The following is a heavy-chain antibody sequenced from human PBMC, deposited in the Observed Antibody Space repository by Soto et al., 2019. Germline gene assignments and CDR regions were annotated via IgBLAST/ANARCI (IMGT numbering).Heavy chain of an antibody. J-gene: IGHJ3*01. CDR2: IIPVFDKA. CDR1: GGPFGNSA. Sequence: QVQLVQSGADVKKPGSSVRVSCKTSGGPFGNSAISWVRQAPAQRLEWIGEIIPVFDKANYAQNFQGRLTITADDSTATVFMQLSSLRSADTAVYFCARLRRDWGDAFDLWGQGTLVTVSS. CDR3: ARLRRDWGDAFDL. V-gene: IGHV1-69*01. D-gene: IGHD3-16*01.